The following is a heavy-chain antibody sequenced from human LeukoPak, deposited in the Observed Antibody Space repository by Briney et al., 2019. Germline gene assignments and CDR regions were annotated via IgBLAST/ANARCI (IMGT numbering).Heavy chain of an antibody. CDR3: AKDGVSKEAEYSSGWFDY. V-gene: IGHV3-30*18. Sequence: GGSLRLSCAASGFTFSSYGMHWVRQAPGKGLEWVAVISYDGSNKYYADSVKGRFTISRDNSKNTLYLQMNSLRAEDTAVYYCAKDGVSKEAEYSSGWFDYWGQGTLVTVSS. J-gene: IGHJ4*02. CDR1: GFTFSSYG. CDR2: ISYDGSNK. D-gene: IGHD6-19*01.